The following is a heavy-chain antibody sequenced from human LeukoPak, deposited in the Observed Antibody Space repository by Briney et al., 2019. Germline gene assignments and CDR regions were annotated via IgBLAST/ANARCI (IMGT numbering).Heavy chain of an antibody. CDR2: IYYSGST. J-gene: IGHJ4*02. Sequence: PGGSLRLSCAASGFTFSSYAMSWVRQPPGKGLEWIGSIYYSGSTYYNPSLKSRVTISVDTSKNQFSLKLSSVTAADTAVYYCARTIVINFWSGYLPYFDYWGQGTLVTVSS. CDR1: GFTFSSYA. D-gene: IGHD3-3*01. CDR3: ARTIVINFWSGYLPYFDY. V-gene: IGHV4-39*01.